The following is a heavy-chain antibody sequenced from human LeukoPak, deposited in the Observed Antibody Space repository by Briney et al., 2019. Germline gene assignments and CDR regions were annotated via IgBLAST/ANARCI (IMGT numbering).Heavy chain of an antibody. V-gene: IGHV3-20*01. Sequence: GGSLRLSCAASGLTFSSYSMNRVRQAPGKGLEWVSGINWNGGSTGYADSVKGRFTISRDNAKNSLYLQMNSLRAEDTALYHCASIGYCSSTSCAPIPWGQGTLVTVSS. CDR2: INWNGGST. D-gene: IGHD2-2*01. J-gene: IGHJ5*02. CDR3: ASIGYCSSTSCAPIP. CDR1: GLTFSSYS.